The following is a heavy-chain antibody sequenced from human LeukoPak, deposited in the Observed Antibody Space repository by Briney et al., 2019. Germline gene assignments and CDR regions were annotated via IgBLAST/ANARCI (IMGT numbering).Heavy chain of an antibody. D-gene: IGHD3-9*01. CDR2: IISSGSTM. CDR1: GFTFSDYY. J-gene: IGHJ4*02. V-gene: IGHV3-11*04. Sequence: GGSLRLSCAASGFTFSDYYMSWIRQAPGKGLEWISYIISSGSTMYYADSVEGRFTISRDNGKNSLYLQMNSLRAEDTAVYYCARDKDWAFDYWGQGTLLTVSS. CDR3: ARDKDWAFDY.